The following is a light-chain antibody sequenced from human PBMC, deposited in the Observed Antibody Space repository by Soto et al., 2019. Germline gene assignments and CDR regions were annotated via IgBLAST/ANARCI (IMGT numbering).Light chain of an antibody. CDR3: QQYGSSPRT. Sequence: IVLTQSPCTLSLSPGERATLSCRASQSVSSSCLAWYRQKPGQAPSLLMYGTFNRATGIPERFSGTGSGTDFTLTISRLEPEDFAVYYCQQYGSSPRTFGQGTKVDIK. CDR1: QSVSSSC. V-gene: IGKV3-20*01. CDR2: GTF. J-gene: IGKJ1*01.